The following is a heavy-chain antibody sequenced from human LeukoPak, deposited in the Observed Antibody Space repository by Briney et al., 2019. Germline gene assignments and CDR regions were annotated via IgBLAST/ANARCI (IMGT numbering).Heavy chain of an antibody. CDR1: GFTFSSYT. V-gene: IGHV3-21*01. CDR2: ISGSSYYI. CDR3: AKDLKGYEEH. J-gene: IGHJ4*02. Sequence: PGGSLRLSCAASGFTFSSYTINWVRQAPGKGLEWVSSISGSSYYIYYADSVKGRFSISRDNSKNKVYLRMSNLRGEDTAVYYCAKDLKGYEEHWGQGTLVTVSS. D-gene: IGHD5-12*01.